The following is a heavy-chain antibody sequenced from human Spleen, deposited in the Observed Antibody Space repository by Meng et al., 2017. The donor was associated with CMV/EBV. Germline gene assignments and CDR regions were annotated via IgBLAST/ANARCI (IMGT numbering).Heavy chain of an antibody. J-gene: IGHJ6*02. V-gene: IGHV3-30*04. D-gene: IGHD5-24*01. Sequence: GGSLRLSCAASGFTFSSYSIHWVRQAPGKGLEWVALISYDGSNHYYADSAKGRFTISRDNSQNTLYLQMNGLRTEDTAVYYCARERDYQVGYRSYSMDVWGQGTTVTVSS. CDR1: GFTFSSYS. CDR3: ARERDYQVGYRSYSMDV. CDR2: ISYDGSNH.